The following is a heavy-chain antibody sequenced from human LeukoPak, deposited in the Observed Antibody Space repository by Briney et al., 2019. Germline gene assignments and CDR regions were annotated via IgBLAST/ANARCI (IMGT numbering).Heavy chain of an antibody. D-gene: IGHD6-19*01. CDR3: ARYSGWYSSVPIDC. V-gene: IGHV4-30-4*08. CDR2: IYYSGST. J-gene: IGHJ4*02. Sequence: SETLSLTCTVSGGSISSGDYYWSWIRQPPGKGLEWIGYIYYSGSTYYNPSLKSRVTISVDTSKNQFSLKLSSVTAADTAVYYCARYSGWYSSVPIDCWGQGTLVTVSS. CDR1: GGSISSGDYY.